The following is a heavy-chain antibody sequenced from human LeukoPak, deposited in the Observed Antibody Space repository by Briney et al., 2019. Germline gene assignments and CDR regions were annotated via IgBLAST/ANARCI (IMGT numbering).Heavy chain of an antibody. CDR3: ARDLSGTAMDFDI. CDR1: GFTFSDHY. D-gene: IGHD5-18*01. V-gene: IGHV3-11*01. Sequence: KPGGSLRLSCAASGFTFSDHYMSWIRQAPGKGLEWVSYISSSGSTIYYADSVKGRFTISRDNAKNSLYLQMNSLRAEDTAVYYCARDLSGTAMDFDIWGQGTMVTVSS. CDR2: ISSSGSTI. J-gene: IGHJ3*02.